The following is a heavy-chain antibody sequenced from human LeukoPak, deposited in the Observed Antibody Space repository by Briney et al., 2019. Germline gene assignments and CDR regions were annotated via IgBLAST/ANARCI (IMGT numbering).Heavy chain of an antibody. V-gene: IGHV3-21*01. J-gene: IGHJ4*02. CDR2: ISSSSSYI. CDR3: ARDPSRYCSGGSCYADY. Sequence: GGSLRLSCAASGFTFSSYSMNWVRQAPGKGLEWVSSISSSSSYIYYANSVTGRCTISRDKAKNSLYLQMNSLRAEDTAVYYCARDPSRYCSGGSCYADYWGQGTLVTVSS. D-gene: IGHD2-15*01. CDR1: GFTFSSYS.